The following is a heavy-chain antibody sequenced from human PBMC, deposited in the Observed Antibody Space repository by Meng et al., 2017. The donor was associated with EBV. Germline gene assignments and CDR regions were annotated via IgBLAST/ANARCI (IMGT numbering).Heavy chain of an antibody. CDR3: ARGPDYYSNYYYFDY. D-gene: IGHD4-11*01. CDR1: GYTFTSYA. V-gene: IGHV1-3*01. Sequence: QVQLGQSGPEVKKPGAPVKVSCKASGYTFTSYAMHWVRQAPGQRLEWMGWINAGNGNTKYSQKFQGRVTITRDTSASTAYMELSSLRSEDTAVYYCARGPDYYSNYYYFDYWGQGTLVTVSS. CDR2: INAGNGNT. J-gene: IGHJ4*02.